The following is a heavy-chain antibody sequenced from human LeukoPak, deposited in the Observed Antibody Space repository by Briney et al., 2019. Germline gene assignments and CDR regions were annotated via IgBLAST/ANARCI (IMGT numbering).Heavy chain of an antibody. CDR2: INHSGST. D-gene: IGHD2-21*02. Sequence: TSETLSLTCAVYGGSFSGYYWSWIRQPPGKGLEWIGEINHSGSTNYNPSLKSRVTISVDTSKNQFSLKLSSVTAADTAVYYCARVLAYCGGDCYSAPDYWGQGTLVTVSS. V-gene: IGHV4-34*01. CDR1: GGSFSGYY. J-gene: IGHJ4*02. CDR3: ARVLAYCGGDCYSAPDY.